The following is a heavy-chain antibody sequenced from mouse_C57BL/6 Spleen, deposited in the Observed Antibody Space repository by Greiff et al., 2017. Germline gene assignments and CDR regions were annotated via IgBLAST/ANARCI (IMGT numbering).Heavy chain of an antibody. D-gene: IGHD2-4*01. CDR2: FYPGSGSI. CDR1: GYTFTEYT. Sequence: VQLQESGAELVKPGASVKLSCKASGYTFTEYTIHWVKQRSGQGLEWIGWFYPGSGSIKYNEKFKDKATLTADKSSRTVYMELSRVTDKDSAVYFGARPEGYDYVEGYYFDYWGQGTTLTVSS. V-gene: IGHV1-62-2*01. CDR3: ARPEGYDYVEGYYFDY. J-gene: IGHJ2*01.